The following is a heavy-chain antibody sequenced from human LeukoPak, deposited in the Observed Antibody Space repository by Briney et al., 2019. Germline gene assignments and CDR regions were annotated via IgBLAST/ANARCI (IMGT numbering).Heavy chain of an antibody. J-gene: IGHJ5*01. CDR3: AKGASPDYYGSGRFDF. CDR1: GFTFSNYV. CDR2: SSGSGGST. D-gene: IGHD3-10*01. Sequence: GRSLRLSCAASGFTFSNYVMSWVRQAPEKGLQWVSSSSGSGGSTYYADSVKGRFTISRDSSKKTVYLQMNGLRDEDTAVYFCAKGASPDYYGSGRFDFWGQGILVTVSS. V-gene: IGHV3-23*01.